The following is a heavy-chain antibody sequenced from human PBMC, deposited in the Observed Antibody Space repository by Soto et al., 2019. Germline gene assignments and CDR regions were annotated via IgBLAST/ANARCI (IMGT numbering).Heavy chain of an antibody. V-gene: IGHV4-4*02. Sequence: QVQLQESGPGLVKPSGTLSLTSAVSSGSISSSNWWSWVRQPPGKGLEWIGEIYHSGSTNYNPSHKSRVTISVDKSKNQFSLKLSSVTAADTAVYYCARGGGYDILTGYNYYMDVWGKGTTVTVSS. CDR1: SGSISSSNW. CDR3: ARGGGYDILTGYNYYMDV. J-gene: IGHJ6*03. CDR2: IYHSGST. D-gene: IGHD3-9*01.